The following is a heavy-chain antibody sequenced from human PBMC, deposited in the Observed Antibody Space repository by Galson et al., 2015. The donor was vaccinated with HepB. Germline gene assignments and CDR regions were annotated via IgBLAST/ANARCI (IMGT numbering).Heavy chain of an antibody. V-gene: IGHV3-74*01. CDR1: GFTFSSYW. J-gene: IGHJ4*02. CDR2: INSDGSST. D-gene: IGHD5-24*01. CDR3: ARDPGDGYNLDY. Sequence: SLRLSCAASGFTFSSYWMHWVRQAPGKGLVWVSRINSDGSSTSYADSVKGRFTISRDNAKNPLYLQMNSLRAEDTAVYYCARDPGDGYNLDYWGQGTLVTVSS.